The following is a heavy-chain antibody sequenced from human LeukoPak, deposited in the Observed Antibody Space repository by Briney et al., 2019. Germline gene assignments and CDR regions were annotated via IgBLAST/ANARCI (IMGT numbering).Heavy chain of an antibody. Sequence: PGGSLRLSCAASGLTFSSYDMHWIRQGPGKGLEWVSSIGASGDTYYSGSVKGRFTISRENAKKSVCLQMSSLSAEDRAVYFCVLGAYWNDDKNAFHIWGPGTMVTVSS. CDR2: IGASGDT. J-gene: IGHJ3*02. CDR3: VLGAYWNDDKNAFHI. CDR1: GLTFSSYD. D-gene: IGHD1-1*01. V-gene: IGHV3-13*04.